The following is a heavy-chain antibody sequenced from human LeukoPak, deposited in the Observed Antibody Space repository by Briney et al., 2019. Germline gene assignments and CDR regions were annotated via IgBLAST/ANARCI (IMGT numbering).Heavy chain of an antibody. D-gene: IGHD2-2*01. CDR3: ARDGIDIVVVPADYYYYYMDV. J-gene: IGHJ6*03. CDR1: GYTFTGYY. CDR2: INPNSGGT. V-gene: IGHV1-2*02. Sequence: ASVKVSCKASGYTFTGYYMHWVRQAPGQGLEWMGWINPNSGGTNYAQKFQGRVTMTRDTSISTAYMELSRLRSDDTAVYYCARDGIDIVVVPADYYYYYMDVWGKGTTVTISS.